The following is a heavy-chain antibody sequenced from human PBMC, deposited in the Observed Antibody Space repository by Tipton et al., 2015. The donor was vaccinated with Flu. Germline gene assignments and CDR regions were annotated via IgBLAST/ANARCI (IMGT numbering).Heavy chain of an antibody. CDR2: IRSNTYGGTT. D-gene: IGHD2-21*01. CDR3: TKDLAYIRWES. CDR1: GDSIAYPY. J-gene: IGHJ5*02. Sequence: SLRLSCSVSGDSIAYPYFWGWIRQAPGKGLEWIGFIRSNTYGGTTKYAASVKGRFTFSRDDSTSIAYLQMNSLRTEDTAVYYCTKDLAYIRWESWGQGTLVTVSS. V-gene: IGHV3-49*02.